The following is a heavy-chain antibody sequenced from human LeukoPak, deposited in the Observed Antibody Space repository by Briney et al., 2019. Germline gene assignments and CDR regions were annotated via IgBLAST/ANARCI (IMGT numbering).Heavy chain of an antibody. CDR2: IKEDGSEK. V-gene: IGHV3-7*01. CDR1: GFTFSNYG. J-gene: IGHJ3*02. D-gene: IGHD3-16*01. Sequence: PGGSLRLSCAASGFTFSNYGMSWVRQVPGKGLEWVASIKEDGSEKYYVDSVKGRFTISRDNAKNSLYLQMNSLRAEDTAVYYCARDLMGGSDIWGQGTMATVSS. CDR3: ARDLMGGSDI.